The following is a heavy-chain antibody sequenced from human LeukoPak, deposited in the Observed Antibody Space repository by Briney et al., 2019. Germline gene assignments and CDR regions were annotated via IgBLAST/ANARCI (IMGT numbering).Heavy chain of an antibody. V-gene: IGHV3-21*01. CDR2: ISSSSSYI. CDR3: ARGDYNYGL. Sequence: PGGSLRLSCAASGFTFSIYGMNWVRQAPGKGLEWVPFISSSSSYIYYADSVKGRFTISRDNAKNSLYLQMNSLRAEDTAVYYCARGDYNYGLWGQGTLVTVSP. CDR1: GFTFSIYG. J-gene: IGHJ4*02. D-gene: IGHD5-18*01.